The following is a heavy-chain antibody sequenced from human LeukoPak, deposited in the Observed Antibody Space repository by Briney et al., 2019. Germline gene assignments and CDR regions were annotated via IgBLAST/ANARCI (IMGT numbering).Heavy chain of an antibody. D-gene: IGHD3-9*01. CDR2: INPNSGGT. J-gene: IGHJ4*02. CDR3: ARAPEASILTGYYPTVFDY. CDR1: GYTFTGYY. V-gene: IGHV1-2*02. Sequence: GASVKVSCKASGYTFTGYYMHWVRQAPGQGLEWMGWINPNSGGTNYAQKFQGRVTMTRDTSISTAYMELSRLRSDDTAVYYCARAPEASILTGYYPTVFDYWGQGTLVTVSS.